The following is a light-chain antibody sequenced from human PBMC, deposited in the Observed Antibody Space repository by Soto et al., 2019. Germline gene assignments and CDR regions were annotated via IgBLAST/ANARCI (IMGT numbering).Light chain of an antibody. CDR2: GAS. CDR1: QSVSSSY. V-gene: IGKV3-20*01. CDR3: HPDCSSPYN. Sequence: IVLTQSPGTLSLSPGERATLSCRASQSVSSSYLAWYQQKPGQAPRLLIYGASSRATGIPDRFSGSGSGTDYTLTISSLEPEDVAMYYCHPDCSSPYNFSQGTKLEIK. J-gene: IGKJ2*01.